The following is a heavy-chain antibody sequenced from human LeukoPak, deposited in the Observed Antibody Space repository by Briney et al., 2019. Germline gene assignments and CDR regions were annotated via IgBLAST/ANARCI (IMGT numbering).Heavy chain of an antibody. J-gene: IGHJ4*02. V-gene: IGHV3-30*18. CDR2: ISYDGSNK. D-gene: IGHD3-22*01. CDR3: AKDVYDMGYFYY. Sequence: GGSLRLSCAASGFTFSSYGMHWVRQAPGKGLEWVAVISYDGSNKYYADSVKGRFTIYRDNSKNTLYLQMNSLRAEDTAVYYCAKDVYDMGYFYYWGQGTLVTVSS. CDR1: GFTFSSYG.